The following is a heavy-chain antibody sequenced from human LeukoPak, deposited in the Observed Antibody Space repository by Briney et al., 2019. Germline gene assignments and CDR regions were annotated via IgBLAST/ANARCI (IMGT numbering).Heavy chain of an antibody. Sequence: GGSLRLSCAASGFTFSSYAMSWVRQAPGKGLEWVSGISGSGENTYYVDSVKGRFTISRDNSKNTLYLQMTNLRVEDTAVYFCAQDRFVPSRRDDYRGQGTLVTVSS. CDR3: AQDRFVPSRRDDY. CDR1: GFTFSSYA. V-gene: IGHV3-23*01. CDR2: ISGSGENT. J-gene: IGHJ4*02. D-gene: IGHD3-3*01.